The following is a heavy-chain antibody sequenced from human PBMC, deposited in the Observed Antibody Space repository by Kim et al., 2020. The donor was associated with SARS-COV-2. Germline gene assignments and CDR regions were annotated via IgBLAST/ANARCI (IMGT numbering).Heavy chain of an antibody. CDR3: AGQEYTCPSYFDL. CDR1: GGSISTYY. D-gene: IGHD5-18*01. Sequence: SETLSLTCTASGGSISTYYWTWIRQPPGKGLEWIGYVYYSGSTYYNPSLKSRVGIPVDTSKNQFSLKLSSVTAADTAVYYCAGQEYTCPSYFDLWGRGTLGTVSS. CDR2: VYYSGST. V-gene: IGHV4-59*08. J-gene: IGHJ2*01.